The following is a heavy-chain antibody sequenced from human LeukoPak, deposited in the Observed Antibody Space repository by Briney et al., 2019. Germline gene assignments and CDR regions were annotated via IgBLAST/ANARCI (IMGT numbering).Heavy chain of an antibody. V-gene: IGHV4-38-2*02. CDR3: AGRGGAWFGELLSQSNWFDP. J-gene: IGHJ5*02. CDR2: IYHSEST. D-gene: IGHD3-10*01. Sequence: KPSETLSLTCTVSGYSISSGYYWGWIRQPPGKGLEWIGSIYHSESTYYNPSLKSRVTRAVDTSKNQFSLKLSSVTAADAAVYYCAGRGGAWFGELLSQSNWFDPWGQGTRVSVST. CDR1: GYSISSGYY.